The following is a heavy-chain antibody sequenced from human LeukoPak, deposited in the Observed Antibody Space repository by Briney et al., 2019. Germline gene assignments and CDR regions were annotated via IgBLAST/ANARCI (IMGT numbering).Heavy chain of an antibody. J-gene: IGHJ4*02. CDR3: ARQGGPSITMIVVAPFDY. CDR2: IYYSGST. Sequence: SETLSLTCTVSGGSISSSSYYWGWIRQPPGKGLEWIGSIYYSGSTYYNPSLKSRVTISVDTSKNQFSLKLSSVTAADTAVYYCARQGGPSITMIVVAPFDYWGQGTLVTVSS. V-gene: IGHV4-39*01. D-gene: IGHD3-22*01. CDR1: GGSISSSSYY.